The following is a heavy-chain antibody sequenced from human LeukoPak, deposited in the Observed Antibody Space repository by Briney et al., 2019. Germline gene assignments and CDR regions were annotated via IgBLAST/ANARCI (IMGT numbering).Heavy chain of an antibody. CDR3: AKTGMVRGVIAYLFDY. D-gene: IGHD3-10*01. CDR2: ISYDGNHK. Sequence: GRCLRLSCAVSGLTLSNNDTHWVSHAQDKGLEWVTVISYDGNHKYYADSVKGRFTISRDNSKNMLYLQMNSLRAEDTAVYYCAKTGMVRGVIAYLFDYWGQGTLVTVSS. J-gene: IGHJ4*02. CDR1: GLTLSNND. V-gene: IGHV3-30*18.